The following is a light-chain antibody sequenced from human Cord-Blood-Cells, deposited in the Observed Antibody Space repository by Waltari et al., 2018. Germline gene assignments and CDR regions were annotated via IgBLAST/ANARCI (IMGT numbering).Light chain of an antibody. V-gene: IGKV1-39*01. CDR2: AAS. CDR3: QQSYSTTWT. CDR1: QSISSY. Sequence: DIQMTQSPSSLSASVGDRVTITCRASQSISSYLNWYQQKPGQALKRLIYAASRLQSGVPSRFSGSGAGTDFTLTISSLRPEDFATYYCQQSYSTTWTFGQGTKVEIK. J-gene: IGKJ1*01.